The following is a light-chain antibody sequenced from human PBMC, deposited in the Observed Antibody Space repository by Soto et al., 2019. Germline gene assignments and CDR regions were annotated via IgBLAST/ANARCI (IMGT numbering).Light chain of an antibody. V-gene: IGKV3-20*01. Sequence: EIVLTQSPGTLSLSPGERATLSCRASQTISSSFLAWYQQKPGQAPRLLIYRASRRAPGIPDRCSGSGSWTDVTLTISRLEPEDFAVYYCHQFGSSPLDTFGPGTKVEIK. CDR3: HQFGSSPLDT. CDR2: RAS. J-gene: IGKJ3*01. CDR1: QTISSSF.